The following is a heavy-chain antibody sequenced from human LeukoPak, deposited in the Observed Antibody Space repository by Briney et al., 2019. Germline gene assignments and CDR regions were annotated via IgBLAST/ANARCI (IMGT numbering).Heavy chain of an antibody. V-gene: IGHV3-30*02. Sequence: GGSLRLSCGASGFTFSNYGMLWVRQAPGKGLEWMAFIRYDGNNKLYADSMKGRFTISRDNSKNTLYMHINSLRGEDTAVYYCVRDSPLDYWGQGTLVIVSS. CDR2: IRYDGNNK. J-gene: IGHJ4*02. CDR3: VRDSPLDY. CDR1: GFTFSNYG.